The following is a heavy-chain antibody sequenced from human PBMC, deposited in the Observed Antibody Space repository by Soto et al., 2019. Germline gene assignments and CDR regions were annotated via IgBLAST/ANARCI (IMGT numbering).Heavy chain of an antibody. CDR2: ISGSGGNT. D-gene: IGHD3-3*01. CDR1: GFAFSSYG. J-gene: IGHJ6*03. CDR3: AKTLADFWSGYFHYYYMDV. Sequence: PGGSLRLSCAASGFAFSSYGMSWVRQAPGKGLEWVSGISGSGGNTYYAASVKGRFTISRDNSKNTLYLQMNSLRAEDTAVYYCAKTLADFWSGYFHYYYMDVWGKGTTVTVSS. V-gene: IGHV3-23*01.